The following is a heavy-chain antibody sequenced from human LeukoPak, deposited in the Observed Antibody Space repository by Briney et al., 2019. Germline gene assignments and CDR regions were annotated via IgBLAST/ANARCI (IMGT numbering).Heavy chain of an antibody. CDR1: GFTFSEFE. Sequence: GGSLRLSCAASGFTFSEFEMNWVRQAPGKGLEWVSDISSGGTTIFYADSVKGRFTISRDNAKNSLYLQMNSLRDEDTAIYYCTRGLVVWGQGALVTVSS. D-gene: IGHD2-15*01. CDR3: TRGLVV. CDR2: ISSGGTTI. J-gene: IGHJ4*02. V-gene: IGHV3-48*03.